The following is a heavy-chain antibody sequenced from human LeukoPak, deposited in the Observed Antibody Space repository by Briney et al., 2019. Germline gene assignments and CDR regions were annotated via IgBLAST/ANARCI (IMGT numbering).Heavy chain of an antibody. V-gene: IGHV4-39*01. CDR2: IYYSGST. J-gene: IGHJ6*03. Sequence: PSETLSLTCTVSGGSISSGDYYWSWIRQPPGKGLEWIGSIYYSGSTYYNPSLKSRVTISVDTSKNQFSLKLSSVTAADTAVYYCARHLGYCSGGSCYSGNYYYYMDVWGKGTTVTVSS. D-gene: IGHD2-15*01. CDR3: ARHLGYCSGGSCYSGNYYYYMDV. CDR1: GGSISSGDYY.